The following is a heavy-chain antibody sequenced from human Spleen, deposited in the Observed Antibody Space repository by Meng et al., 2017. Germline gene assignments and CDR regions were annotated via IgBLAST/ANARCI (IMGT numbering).Heavy chain of an antibody. D-gene: IGHD3-22*01. CDR3: ARISGITPIGVNDDVDI. V-gene: IGHV3-74*01. J-gene: IGHJ3*02. CDR1: GFTFSSHW. CDR2: IHLAGTST. Sequence: GESLKISCAASGFTFSSHWMIWVRQAPGKGLVWVSRIHLAGTSTSYADSVNGRFTVSRDNAKNTLYLQMNSLRAEDTAVYFCARISGITPIGVNDDVDIWGRGTMVTVSS.